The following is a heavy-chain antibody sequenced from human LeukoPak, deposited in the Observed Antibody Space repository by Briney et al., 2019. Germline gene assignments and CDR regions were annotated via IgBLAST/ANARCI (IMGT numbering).Heavy chain of an antibody. CDR3: ASGGGSYSTLVRY. Sequence: ASVKISCKASGYIFTSYYMHWLRQAPGQGLEWMGRINPNSGGTNYAQKFQGRVTMTRDTSISTAYMELSRLRSDDTAVYYCASGGGSYSTLVRYWGQGTLVTVSS. D-gene: IGHD1-26*01. V-gene: IGHV1-2*06. J-gene: IGHJ4*02. CDR2: INPNSGGT. CDR1: GYIFTSYY.